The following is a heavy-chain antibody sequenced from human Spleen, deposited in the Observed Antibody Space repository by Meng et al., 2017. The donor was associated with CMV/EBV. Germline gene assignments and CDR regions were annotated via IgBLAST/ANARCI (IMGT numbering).Heavy chain of an antibody. D-gene: IGHD3-3*01. CDR3: ARGSNITIFGVVIIWSYYYYGMDV. V-gene: IGHV1-8*01. CDR2: MNPNSGNT. Sequence: ASVKVSCKASGYTFTSYDINWVRQATGQGLEWMGWMNPNSGNTGYAQKFQGRVTMTRNTSISTAYMELSSLRSEDTAVYYCARGSNITIFGVVIIWSYYYYGMDVWGQRTTVTVSS. J-gene: IGHJ6*02. CDR1: GYTFTSYD.